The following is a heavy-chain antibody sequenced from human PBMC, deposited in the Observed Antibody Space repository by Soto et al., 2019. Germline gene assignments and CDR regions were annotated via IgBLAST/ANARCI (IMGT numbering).Heavy chain of an antibody. Sequence: QVQLQQWGAGLLKPSETLSLTCAVYGGSFSGYYWSWIRQPPGKGLEWIGEINHSGSTNYNPSLKSRVTISVDTSKNQFSLKLSSVTAADTAVYYCARGRTLGRFLERSDPKYMDVWGKGTTVTVSS. D-gene: IGHD3-3*01. V-gene: IGHV4-34*01. J-gene: IGHJ6*03. CDR2: INHSGST. CDR3: ARGRTLGRFLERSDPKYMDV. CDR1: GGSFSGYY.